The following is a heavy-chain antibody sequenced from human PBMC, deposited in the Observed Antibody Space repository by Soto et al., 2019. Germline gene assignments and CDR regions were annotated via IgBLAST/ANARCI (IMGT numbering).Heavy chain of an antibody. J-gene: IGHJ4*02. V-gene: IGHV3-9*01. CDR3: ARGTPWFSGAY. Sequence: PGGSLRLSCAASGFTFDDYAMYWVRQVPGKGLEWVSGISWNSGRIGYADSVKGRFTISRDNAKNSLYLQMNSLRPEDTAIYYCARGTPWFSGAYWGQGTLVTVSS. CDR1: GFTFDDYA. D-gene: IGHD3-9*01. CDR2: ISWNSGRI.